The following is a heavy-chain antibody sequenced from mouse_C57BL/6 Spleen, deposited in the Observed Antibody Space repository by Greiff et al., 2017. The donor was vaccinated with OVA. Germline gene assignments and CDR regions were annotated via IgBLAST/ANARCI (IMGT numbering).Heavy chain of an antibody. V-gene: IGHV1-20*01. CDR3: ARYDGYSYYFDY. CDR1: GYSFTGYF. Sequence: DVQLVESGPELVKPGDSVKISCKASGYSFTGYFMNWVMQSHGKSLEWIGRINPYNGDTFYNQKFKGKATLTVDKSSSTAHMELRSLTSEDSAVYYCARYDGYSYYFDYWGQGTTLTVSS. J-gene: IGHJ2*01. D-gene: IGHD2-3*01. CDR2: INPYNGDT.